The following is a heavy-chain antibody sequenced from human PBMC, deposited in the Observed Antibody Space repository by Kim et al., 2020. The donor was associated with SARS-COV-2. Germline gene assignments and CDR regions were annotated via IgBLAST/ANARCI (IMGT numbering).Heavy chain of an antibody. D-gene: IGHD3-10*01. CDR3: ARPRGSSGSYRNWFDP. Sequence: SLKSRVTISVDTSKNQFSLKLSSVTAADTAVYYCARPRGSSGSYRNWFDPWGQGTLVIVSS. J-gene: IGHJ5*02. V-gene: IGHV4-39*01.